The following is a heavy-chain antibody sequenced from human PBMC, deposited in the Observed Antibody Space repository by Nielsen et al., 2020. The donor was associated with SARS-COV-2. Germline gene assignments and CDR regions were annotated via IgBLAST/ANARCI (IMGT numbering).Heavy chain of an antibody. V-gene: IGHV1-69*13. J-gene: IGHJ6*02. Sequence: SVKVSCKASGGTFSSYAISWVRQAPGQGLEWMGGIIPIFGTANYAQKFQGRVTITADESTSTAYMELRSLRSDDTAVYYCARPIDPYYYYYYGMDVWGQGTTVTVSS. CDR2: IIPIFGTA. CDR1: GGTFSSYA. CDR3: ARPIDPYYYYYYGMDV. D-gene: IGHD1-26*01.